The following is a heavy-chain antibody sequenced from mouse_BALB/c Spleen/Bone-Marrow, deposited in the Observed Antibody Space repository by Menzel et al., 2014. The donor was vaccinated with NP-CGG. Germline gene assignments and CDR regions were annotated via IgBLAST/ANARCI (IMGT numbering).Heavy chain of an antibody. D-gene: IGHD3-2*01. V-gene: IGHV1S56*01. J-gene: IGHJ3*01. CDR2: IYPGDGST. Sequence: QVHVKQSGPELVKPGALVKISCKASGYTFTSYDINWVKQRPGQGLEWIGWIYPGDGSTKYNEKFKGKATLTADKSSSTVYTQLSSLTSGNSAVYFCARSGDSSGYGFAYWGQGTLVTVSA. CDR3: ARSGDSSGYGFAY. CDR1: GYTFTSYD.